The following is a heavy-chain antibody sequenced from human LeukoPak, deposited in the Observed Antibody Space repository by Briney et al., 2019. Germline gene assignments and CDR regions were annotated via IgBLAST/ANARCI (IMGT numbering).Heavy chain of an antibody. CDR2: INHSGST. Sequence: PSETLSLTCAVYGGSFSGYYWSWIRQPPGKGLEWIGEINHSGSTNYNPSLKSRVTISVDTSKNQFSLKLSSVTAADTAVYYCARGMVTHEYDWGQGTLVTVSS. J-gene: IGHJ4*02. V-gene: IGHV4-34*01. CDR3: ARGMVTHEYD. CDR1: GGSFSGYY. D-gene: IGHD2-21*02.